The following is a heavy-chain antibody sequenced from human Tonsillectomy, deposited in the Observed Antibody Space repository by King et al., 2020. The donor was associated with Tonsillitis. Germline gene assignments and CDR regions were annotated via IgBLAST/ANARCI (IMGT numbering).Heavy chain of an antibody. D-gene: IGHD6-19*01. V-gene: IGHV3-9*01. CDR3: AKAPYSSGWYFDL. Sequence: VQLVESGGGLVEPGRSLRLSCAASGFTFDEYAMHWVRQAPGKGLEWVSGISWNSGSIGYADSVKGRFTISRDNAKNSLYLQMNGLRAEDTALYYCAKAPYSSGWYFDLWGRGTLVTVSS. CDR2: ISWNSGSI. CDR1: GFTFDEYA. J-gene: IGHJ2*01.